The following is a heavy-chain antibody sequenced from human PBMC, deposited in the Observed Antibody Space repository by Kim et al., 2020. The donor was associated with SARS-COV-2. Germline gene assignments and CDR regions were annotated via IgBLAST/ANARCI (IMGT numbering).Heavy chain of an antibody. CDR2: T. V-gene: IGHV1-18*01. D-gene: IGHD6-13*01. CDR3: ARDRVAAQADY. J-gene: IGHJ4*02. Sequence: TNYAQQLQSRLTMTTDTSTSTAYMELRSLRSDDTAVYYCARDRVAAQADYWGQGTLVTVSS.